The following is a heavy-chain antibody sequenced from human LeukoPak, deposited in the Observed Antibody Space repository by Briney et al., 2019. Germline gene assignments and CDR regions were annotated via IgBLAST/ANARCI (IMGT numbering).Heavy chain of an antibody. CDR1: GFTFSNYA. D-gene: IGHD5-12*01. V-gene: IGHV3-30-3*01. Sequence: GGSLRLSCADSGFTFSNYAMHWVRQTPGKGLEWVAVISYDGSNKYYADSVKGRFTISRDNSKNTLYLQMNSLRAEDTAVYYCARDSVPYYYGVDAFDIWGQGTMVTVSS. J-gene: IGHJ3*02. CDR2: ISYDGSNK. CDR3: ARDSVPYYYGVDAFDI.